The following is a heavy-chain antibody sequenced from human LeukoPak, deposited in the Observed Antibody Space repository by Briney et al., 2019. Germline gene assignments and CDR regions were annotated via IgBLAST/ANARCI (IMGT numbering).Heavy chain of an antibody. V-gene: IGHV1-18*01. CDR3: VREGGNERSGYYFLY. D-gene: IGHD3-3*01. CDR1: GTPLPLMV. J-gene: IGHJ4*02. Sequence: ASVKVSCKTSGTPLPLMVSAGCDRPLDKGLSGWDGYAQKLQGRLTLTTDTSTRTAYMELRSLRSDDTAVYYCVREGGNERSGYYFLYWGQGTLVTVSS.